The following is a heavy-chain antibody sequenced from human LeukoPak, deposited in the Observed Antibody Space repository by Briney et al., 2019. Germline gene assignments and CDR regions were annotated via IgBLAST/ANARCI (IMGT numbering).Heavy chain of an antibody. Sequence: PGGSLRLSCAASGFTFSRYWMNWVRQAPGKGLEWVANIKQDGSEKYYVDSVKGRFTISRDNAKNSLYLQMNSLRAEDTAVYYCARRVSVGAPFGWGQGTLVTVSS. CDR1: GFTFSRYW. CDR2: IKQDGSEK. J-gene: IGHJ4*02. D-gene: IGHD1-26*01. CDR3: ARRVSVGAPFG. V-gene: IGHV3-7*01.